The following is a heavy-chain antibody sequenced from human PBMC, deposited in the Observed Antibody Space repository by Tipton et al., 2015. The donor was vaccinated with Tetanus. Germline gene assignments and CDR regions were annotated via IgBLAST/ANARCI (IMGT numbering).Heavy chain of an antibody. V-gene: IGHV1-46*01. D-gene: IGHD6-6*01. CDR3: ARHIRGKQLVRPHIDY. J-gene: IGHJ4*02. CDR1: GYTFTSYY. Sequence: QMQLVQSGAEVKKPGASVKVSCKASGYTFTSYYMHWVRQAPGQGLEWMGIINPSGGSTSYAQKFQGRVTMTRDTSTSTVYMELSSLRSEDTAVYYCARHIRGKQLVRPHIDYWGQGTLVTVSS. CDR2: INPSGGST.